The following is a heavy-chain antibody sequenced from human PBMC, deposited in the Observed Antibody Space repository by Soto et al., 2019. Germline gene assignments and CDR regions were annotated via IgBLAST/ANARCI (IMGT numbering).Heavy chain of an antibody. V-gene: IGHV4-31*03. CDR3: ARVGGGSGYYYFDD. J-gene: IGHJ4*02. Sequence: QVQLQESGPGLEKPSQTLSLNCTVSGGSISSGGYSWSWIRQSPGKGLEWIGYIYYSGTTYYNPSLRSRVSLSVDSSKNQFSLKLNSVTAADTAVYYCARVGGGSGYYYFDDWGLGTLVTVSS. CDR1: GGSISSGGYS. CDR2: IYYSGTT. D-gene: IGHD5-12*01.